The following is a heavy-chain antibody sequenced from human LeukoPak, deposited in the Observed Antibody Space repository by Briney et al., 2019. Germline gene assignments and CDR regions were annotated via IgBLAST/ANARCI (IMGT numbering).Heavy chain of an antibody. CDR1: GGTFSSYA. J-gene: IGHJ3*02. CDR3: ARDTHLGYCSSTSCFKIDAFDI. V-gene: IGHV1-69*01. Sequence: ASVKVSCKASGGTFSSYAISWVRQAPGQGLEWMGGIIPIFGTASYAQKFQGRVTITADEPTSTAYMELSSLRSEDTAVYYCARDTHLGYCSSTSCFKIDAFDIWGQGTMVTVSS. D-gene: IGHD2-2*01. CDR2: IIPIFGTA.